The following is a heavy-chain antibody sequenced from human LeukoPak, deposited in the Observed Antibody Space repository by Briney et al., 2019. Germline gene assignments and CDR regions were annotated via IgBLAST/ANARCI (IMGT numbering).Heavy chain of an antibody. Sequence: ASVKVSCKASGYTFTGYYMHWVRQAPGQGLEWMGWINPNSGNTGYAQKFQGRVTITRNTSISTAYMELSSLRSEDTAVYYCARGTIAAAALGDFDYWGQGTLVTVSS. CDR2: INPNSGNT. CDR3: ARGTIAAAALGDFDY. CDR1: GYTFTGYY. J-gene: IGHJ4*02. V-gene: IGHV1-8*03. D-gene: IGHD6-13*01.